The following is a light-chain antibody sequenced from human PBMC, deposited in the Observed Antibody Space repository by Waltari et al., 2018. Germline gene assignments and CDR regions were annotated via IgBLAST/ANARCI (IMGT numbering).Light chain of an antibody. J-gene: IGLJ3*02. CDR2: DVT. CDR3: NSFTSSTTWV. Sequence: QSALTQPASVSGSPGQSITISCTGTSSDVGGHNHVSWYQQNPGQAPKLLIYDVTKWPSGVSDRFSGSKSGNTASLTISGLQAEDEADYYCNSFTSSTTWVFGGGTRVTVL. V-gene: IGLV2-14*03. CDR1: SSDVGGHNH.